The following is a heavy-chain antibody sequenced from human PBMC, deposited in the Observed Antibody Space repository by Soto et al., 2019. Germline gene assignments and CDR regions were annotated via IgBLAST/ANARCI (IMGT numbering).Heavy chain of an antibody. Sequence: SETLSLTCTVSGGSISSYYWSWIRQPPGKGLEWIGYIYYSGSTNYNPSLKSRVTISVDTSKNQFSLKLSSVTAADTAVYYCGRVGITMVRGVQTDYYYYMDVWGKGTTVTVSS. CDR1: GGSISSYY. D-gene: IGHD3-10*01. J-gene: IGHJ6*03. CDR2: IYYSGST. V-gene: IGHV4-59*01. CDR3: GRVGITMVRGVQTDYYYYMDV.